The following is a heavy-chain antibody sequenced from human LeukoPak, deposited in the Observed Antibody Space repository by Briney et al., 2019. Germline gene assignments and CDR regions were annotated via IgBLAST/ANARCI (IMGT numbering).Heavy chain of an antibody. J-gene: IGHJ4*02. CDR2: INQDGSQK. D-gene: IGHD5-18*01. CDR3: ARGASGYSYG. Sequence: PGGSLRLSCAASGFTFGSCWMNWVRQTPGKGLEWVANINQDGSQKFYVDSVKGRFTISRDNAKNTLYLQMNSLRAEDTAVYYCARGASGYSYGWGQGTLVTVSS. V-gene: IGHV3-7*01. CDR1: GFTFGSCW.